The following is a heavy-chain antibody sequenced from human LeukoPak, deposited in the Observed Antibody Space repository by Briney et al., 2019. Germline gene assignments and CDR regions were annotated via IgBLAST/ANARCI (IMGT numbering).Heavy chain of an antibody. J-gene: IGHJ4*02. CDR2: MNPNSGNT. V-gene: IGHV1-8*01. D-gene: IGHD6-13*01. Sequence: ASVKVSCKASGYTFTSYDINWVRQGTGQGLEWVGWMNPNSGNTGYAQKFQGRVTMTRNTSISTAYMELSSLRSEDTAVYYCAMLAAAGLTFDYWGQGTLVTVSS. CDR3: AMLAAAGLTFDY. CDR1: GYTFTSYD.